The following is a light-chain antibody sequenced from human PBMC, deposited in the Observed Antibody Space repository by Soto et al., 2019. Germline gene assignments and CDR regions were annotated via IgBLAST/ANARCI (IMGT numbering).Light chain of an antibody. V-gene: IGLV1-44*01. CDR3: AAWDDSLNGVV. J-gene: IGLJ2*01. CDR2: MNN. Sequence: QSVLTQPPSASGTPGQRVTISCSGSSSNIGSNTVNWYQQLPGTAPKLLIYMNNQRPSGVPDRFSGSKSGTSASLAISGLQCEDEADYYCAAWDDSLNGVVFGGGTKLTVL. CDR1: SSNIGSNT.